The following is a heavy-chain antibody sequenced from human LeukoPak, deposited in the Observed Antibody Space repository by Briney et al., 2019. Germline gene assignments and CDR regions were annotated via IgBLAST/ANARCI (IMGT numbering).Heavy chain of an antibody. CDR1: GGSFSGYY. Sequence: PSETLSLTCAVYGGSFSGYYWSWIRQPPGKGLEWIGEVNHSGSTNYNPSLKSRVTISVDTSKNQFSLKLSSVTAADTAVYYCARGSSWGNYYYYMDVWGRGTTVTVSS. V-gene: IGHV4-34*01. CDR2: VNHSGST. J-gene: IGHJ6*03. D-gene: IGHD3-16*01. CDR3: ARGSSWGNYYYYMDV.